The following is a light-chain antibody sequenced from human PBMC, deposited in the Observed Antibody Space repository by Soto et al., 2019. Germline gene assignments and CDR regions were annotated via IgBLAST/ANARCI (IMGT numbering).Light chain of an antibody. J-gene: IGKJ5*01. CDR3: QQRSSWPPVS. V-gene: IGKV3-11*01. CDR1: QSVDRY. CDR2: DAS. Sequence: EIVLTQSPATPSLSPGERATLSCRASQSVDRYLAWYQQKPGQAPKVLIYDASSRATGIPARFSGSGSGTDLTLTISSLEPEDFAVDYCQQRSSWPPVSFGQGTRLEIK.